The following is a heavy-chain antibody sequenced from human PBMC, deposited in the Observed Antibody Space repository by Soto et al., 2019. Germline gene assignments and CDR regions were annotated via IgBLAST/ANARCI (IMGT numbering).Heavy chain of an antibody. J-gene: IGHJ4*02. Sequence: EVQLVESGGGLVQPGGSLRLSCAASGFTLSNYWVSWVRQAPGRGLEWVANIKQDGSEKYYVESVKGRFTISRDNAENSLYLQMNSLRAEDTAVYYCERSDDYSRPLGYWGQGTLVTVSS. CDR3: ERSDDYSRPLGY. CDR1: GFTLSNYW. V-gene: IGHV3-7*01. CDR2: IKQDGSEK. D-gene: IGHD6-13*01.